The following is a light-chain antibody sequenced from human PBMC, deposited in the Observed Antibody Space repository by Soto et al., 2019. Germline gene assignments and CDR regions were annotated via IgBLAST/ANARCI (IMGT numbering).Light chain of an antibody. Sequence: DIQMTQSPSSLSASVGDRLTITCRASQSISTYLNWYQQRPGKAPKLLISAASNLQSGVPSRFSGSGSGTDFILTISSMYPEDFATYYCQQSYSLPWTFGQGTNVEIK. V-gene: IGKV1-39*01. CDR2: AAS. J-gene: IGKJ1*01. CDR3: QQSYSLPWT. CDR1: QSISTY.